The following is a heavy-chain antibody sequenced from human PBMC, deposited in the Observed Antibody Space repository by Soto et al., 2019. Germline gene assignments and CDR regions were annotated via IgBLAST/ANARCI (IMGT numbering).Heavy chain of an antibody. CDR2: IKQDGSEK. CDR1: GFTFSSYW. J-gene: IGHJ3*02. D-gene: IGHD3-3*01. V-gene: IGHV3-7*01. CDR3: ARRTLTIFGVVNDAFDI. Sequence: GGSLRLSCAASGFTFSSYWMSWVRQAPGKGLEWVANIKQDGSEKYYEDSVKGRFTISSDNAKNSLYLQMNSLRAEDTAVYYCARRTLTIFGVVNDAFDIWGQGTMVTVSS.